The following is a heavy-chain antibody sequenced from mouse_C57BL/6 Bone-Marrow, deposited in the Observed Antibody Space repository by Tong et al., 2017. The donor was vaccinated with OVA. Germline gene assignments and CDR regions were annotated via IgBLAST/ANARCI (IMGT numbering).Heavy chain of an antibody. V-gene: IGHV5-9-3*01. CDR1: GFTFSSYA. J-gene: IGHJ2*01. D-gene: IGHD1-1*01. CDR2: ISDGGST. CDR3: ARHSVVYFDY. Sequence: EVQLQESGGGLVKPGGSLKLSCAASGFTFSSYAMSWVRQTPEKRLEWVATISDGGSTYYPDTMERRFIISRDNTKKTLYLQMSSLRSEDTALYYCARHSVVYFDYWGQGTTLTVSS.